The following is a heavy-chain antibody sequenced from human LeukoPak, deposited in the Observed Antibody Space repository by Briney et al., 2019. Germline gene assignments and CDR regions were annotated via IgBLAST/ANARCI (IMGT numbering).Heavy chain of an antibody. V-gene: IGHV3-7*01. CDR2: IGRDGSEK. Sequence: GGSLRLSCVAPGFTFSTYWMTWVRQAPGKGLEWVANIGRDGSEKNYKDSVKGRFTISRDNAKNSLYLQMNSLRADDTAVYYCISRWADYWGQGTLVTVSS. CDR1: GFTFSTYW. D-gene: IGHD6-13*01. CDR3: ISRWADY. J-gene: IGHJ4*02.